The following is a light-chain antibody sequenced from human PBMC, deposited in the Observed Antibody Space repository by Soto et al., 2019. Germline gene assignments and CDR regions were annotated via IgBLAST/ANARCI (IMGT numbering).Light chain of an antibody. CDR1: SGHSSYA. CDR2: LNSDGSH. J-gene: IGLJ3*02. CDR3: QTWGTGIQGV. V-gene: IGLV4-69*01. Sequence: QPVLTQSPSASASLGASVKLTCTLSSGHSSYAIAWHQQQPEKGPRYLMKLNSDGSHSKGDGIPDRFSGSSSGAERYLTISSLQSEDEADYYCQTWGTGIQGVFGGGTMRTVL.